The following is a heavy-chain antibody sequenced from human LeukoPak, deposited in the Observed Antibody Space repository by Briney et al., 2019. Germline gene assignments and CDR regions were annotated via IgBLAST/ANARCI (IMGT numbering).Heavy chain of an antibody. V-gene: IGHV1-2*02. Sequence: ASVKVSCKASGYTFTGYYMHWVRQAPGQGLEWMGWINPNSGGTNYAQKFQGRVTITADKSTSTAYMELSSLRSEDTAVYYCARDPITIFGVVIMHGMDVWGQGTTVTVSS. CDR1: GYTFTGYY. CDR3: ARDPITIFGVVIMHGMDV. CDR2: INPNSGGT. J-gene: IGHJ6*02. D-gene: IGHD3-3*01.